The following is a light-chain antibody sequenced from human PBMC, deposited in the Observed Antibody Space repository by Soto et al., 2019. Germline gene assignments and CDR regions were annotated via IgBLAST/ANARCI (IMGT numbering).Light chain of an antibody. J-gene: IGKJ2*01. CDR2: GAS. CDR1: QSVSSN. V-gene: IGKV3-15*01. Sequence: EIVMTQSPATLSVSPGERATLSCRASQSVSSNFAWYQQKPGQAPRLLIYGASTRATGIPARFSGSESGTEFTLTISSLQSEDFAVYYCQQYNNWPYTFGQGTKLEIK. CDR3: QQYNNWPYT.